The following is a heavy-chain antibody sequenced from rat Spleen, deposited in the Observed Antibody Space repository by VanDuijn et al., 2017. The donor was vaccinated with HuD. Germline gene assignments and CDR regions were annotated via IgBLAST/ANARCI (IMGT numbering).Heavy chain of an antibody. CDR1: GYSITSNY. CDR2: ISHSGST. CDR3: ARSQSYYFDY. Sequence: EVQLQESGPGLVKPSQSLSLTCSVTGYSITSNYWGWIRKFPGNKMEWMGYISHSGSTSYNPPLKSRISITRDTSKNQFFLQLNSETTEETATYYCARSQSYYFDYWGQGVMVTVSS. J-gene: IGHJ2*01. V-gene: IGHV3-1*01.